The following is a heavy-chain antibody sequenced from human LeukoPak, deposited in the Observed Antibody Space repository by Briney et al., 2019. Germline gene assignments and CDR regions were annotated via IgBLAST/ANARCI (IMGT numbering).Heavy chain of an antibody. Sequence: PGGSLRLSCAASGFTFSSYGMHWVRQAPGKGLEWVAFIRYDGSNKYYADPVKGRFTISRDNSKNTLYLQMNSLRAEDTAVYYCAKDARDRLRFLEWSSFDYWGQGTLVTVSS. CDR1: GFTFSSYG. CDR2: IRYDGSNK. V-gene: IGHV3-30*02. D-gene: IGHD3-3*01. CDR3: AKDARDRLRFLEWSSFDY. J-gene: IGHJ4*02.